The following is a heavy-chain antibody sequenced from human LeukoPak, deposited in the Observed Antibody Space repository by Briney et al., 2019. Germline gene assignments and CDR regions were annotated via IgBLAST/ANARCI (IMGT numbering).Heavy chain of an antibody. D-gene: IGHD1-26*01. V-gene: IGHV4-61*01. CDR3: ARRIVGATNYYYYYYMDV. J-gene: IGHJ6*03. CDR2: IYYSGST. CDR1: GGSISSGSYY. Sequence: PSETLSLTCTVSGGSISSGSYYWSWIRQPPGKGLEWIGYIYYSGSTNYNPSLKSRVTISVDTSKNQFSLKLSSVTAADTAVYYCARRIVGATNYYYYYYMDVWGKGTTVTVSS.